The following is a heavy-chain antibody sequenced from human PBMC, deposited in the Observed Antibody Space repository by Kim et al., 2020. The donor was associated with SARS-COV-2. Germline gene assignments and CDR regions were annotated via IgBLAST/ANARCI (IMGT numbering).Heavy chain of an antibody. CDR2: IYYSGST. D-gene: IGHD5-12*01. CDR3: ARAIDDYDAFDI. V-gene: IGHV4-31*03. Sequence: SETLSLTCTVSGGSISSGGYYWSWIRQHPGKGLEWIGYIYYSGSTYYNPSLKSRVTISVDTSKNQFSLKLSSVTAADTAVYYCARAIDDYDAFDIWGQGTMVTVSS. CDR1: GGSISSGGYY. J-gene: IGHJ3*02.